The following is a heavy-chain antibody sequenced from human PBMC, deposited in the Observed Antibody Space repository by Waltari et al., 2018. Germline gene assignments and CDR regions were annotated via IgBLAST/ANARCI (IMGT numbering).Heavy chain of an antibody. CDR2: IYYSGST. Sequence: QLQLQESGPGLVKPSETLSLTCTVSDGSISSSSYYWRWIRQPPGKGLEWIGRIYYSGSTYYNPSLKSRVTISVDTSKNQFSLKLSSVTAADTAVYYCARQAMPDYDFWSGYAFDIWGQGTMVTVSS. V-gene: IGHV4-39*01. CDR3: ARQAMPDYDFWSGYAFDI. D-gene: IGHD3-3*01. J-gene: IGHJ3*02. CDR1: DGSISSSSYY.